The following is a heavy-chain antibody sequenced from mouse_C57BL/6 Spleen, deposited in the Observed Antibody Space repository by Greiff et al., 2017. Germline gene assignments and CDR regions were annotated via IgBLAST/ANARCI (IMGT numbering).Heavy chain of an antibody. CDR2: IAPSDSET. V-gene: IGHV1-52*01. D-gene: IGHD4-1*01. CDR3: ARANWDAGFDY. CDR1: GYTFTSYW. J-gene: IGHJ2*01. Sequence: QVQLQQPGAELVRPGSSVKLSCTASGYTFTSYWMPWVQQRPIQGLEWIGNIAPSDSETHYNQKFKEQATLTVDKTSSTTYMQLSSLTSEDSAVXYCARANWDAGFDYWGQGTTLTVSS.